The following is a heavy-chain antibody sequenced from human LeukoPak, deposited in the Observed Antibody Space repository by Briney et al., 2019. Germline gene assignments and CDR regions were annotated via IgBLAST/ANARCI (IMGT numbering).Heavy chain of an antibody. CDR1: GYTFTSYG. CDR2: ISAYNGNT. Sequence: ASVKVSCEASGYTFTSYGISWVRQAPGQGLEWMGWISAYNGNTNYAQKLQGRVTMTTDTSTSTAYMELSSLRSEDTAVYYCARVPTYYDFWSGYYPNWFDPWGQGTLVTVSS. D-gene: IGHD3-3*01. J-gene: IGHJ5*02. CDR3: ARVPTYYDFWSGYYPNWFDP. V-gene: IGHV1-18*01.